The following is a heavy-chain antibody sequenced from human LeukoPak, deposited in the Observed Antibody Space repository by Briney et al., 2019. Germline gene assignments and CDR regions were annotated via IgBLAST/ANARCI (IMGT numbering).Heavy chain of an antibody. CDR1: GFTFSSYW. Sequence: GGSLRLSCTASGFTFSSYWMSWVRQAPGKGLEWVANIKQDESEKFYVDSVRGRFTISRDNAKNSPYLQMNSLRAEDTAVYYCARDPGIPAAGTVGYFDYWGQGTLVTVSS. CDR2: IKQDESEK. J-gene: IGHJ4*02. D-gene: IGHD6-13*01. V-gene: IGHV3-7*01. CDR3: ARDPGIPAAGTVGYFDY.